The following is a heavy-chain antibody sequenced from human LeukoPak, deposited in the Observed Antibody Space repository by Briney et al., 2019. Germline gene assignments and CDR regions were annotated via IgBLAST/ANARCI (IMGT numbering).Heavy chain of an antibody. CDR1: GGSFSGYY. V-gene: IGHV4-34*01. J-gene: IGHJ4*02. Sequence: SETLSLTCAVYGGSFSGYYWSWIRQPPGKGLEWIGEINHSGSTNYNPSLKRRVTISVDTSNNQFSLKLSSVTAADTAVYYCARGIGSWYGYWGQGTLVTVSS. CDR3: ARGIGSWYGY. CDR2: INHSGST. D-gene: IGHD6-13*01.